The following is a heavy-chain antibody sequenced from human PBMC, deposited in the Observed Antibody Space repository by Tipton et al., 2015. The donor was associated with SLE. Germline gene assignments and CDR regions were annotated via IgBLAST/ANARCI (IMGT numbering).Heavy chain of an antibody. V-gene: IGHV3-74*01. CDR2: VSSDGSSA. CDR3: TRVEMNYSGSGGAFDI. CDR1: GFTFSSYW. J-gene: IGHJ3*02. D-gene: IGHD3-10*01. Sequence: SLRLSCAASGFTFSSYWMHWVRQAPGKGPVWVSRVSSDGSSANYADSVLGRFTISRDNAKNTVYLQMNSLRAEDTAVYYCTRVEMNYSGSGGAFDIWGQGTMVTVSS.